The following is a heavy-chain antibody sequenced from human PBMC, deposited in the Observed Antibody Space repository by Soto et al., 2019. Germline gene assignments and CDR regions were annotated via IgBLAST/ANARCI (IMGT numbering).Heavy chain of an antibody. CDR1: GGSFSGYY. CDR3: ARDDRRGYSYGSSYYYYYYGMDV. J-gene: IGHJ6*02. V-gene: IGHV4-34*01. CDR2: INHSGST. D-gene: IGHD5-18*01. Sequence: SATLSLTCAVYGGSFSGYYWSWIRQPPGKGLEWIGEINHSGSTNYNPSLKSRVTISVDTSKNQFSLKLSSVTAADTAVYYCARDDRRGYSYGSSYYYYYYGMDVWGQGTTVTVSS.